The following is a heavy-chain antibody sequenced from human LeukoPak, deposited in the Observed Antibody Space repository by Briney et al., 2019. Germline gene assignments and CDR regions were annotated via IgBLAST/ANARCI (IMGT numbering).Heavy chain of an antibody. Sequence: PGRSLRLSCAASGFTFDDYAMHWVRQAPGKGLEWVSGISWNSGRIGYADSVKGRFTISRVNAKNSLYLQMNSLRAEDTALYYCAKDISGTTGGDWGQGTLVTVSS. J-gene: IGHJ4*02. D-gene: IGHD1-1*01. V-gene: IGHV3-9*01. CDR1: GFTFDDYA. CDR3: AKDISGTTGGD. CDR2: ISWNSGRI.